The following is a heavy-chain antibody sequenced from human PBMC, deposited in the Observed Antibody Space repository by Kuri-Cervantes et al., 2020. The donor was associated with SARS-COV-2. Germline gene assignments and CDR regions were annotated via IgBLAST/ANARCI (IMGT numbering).Heavy chain of an antibody. CDR2: ISTYNANA. V-gene: IGHV1-18*04. CDR3: AREIPSAAGDDY. Sequence: ASVKVSCKASGYTFTTYGITWVRQAPGQGLEWMGWISTYNANADYAQKLQGRVTMTTDTSTSIAYMELRSLRSEDTAVYYCAREIPSAAGDDYWGQGTLVTVSS. J-gene: IGHJ4*02. CDR1: GYTFTTYG. D-gene: IGHD6-13*01.